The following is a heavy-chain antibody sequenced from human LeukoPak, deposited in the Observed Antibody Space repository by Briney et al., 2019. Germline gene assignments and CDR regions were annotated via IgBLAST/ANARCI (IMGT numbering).Heavy chain of an antibody. J-gene: IGHJ4*02. CDR1: GASVRNEY. V-gene: IGHV4-59*08. Sequence: SETLSLTCAVSGASVRNEYWSWIRQPPGKELEWIGYIHYSGSSNYHPSLGSRVTISLDTSKNQFSLKLKSVTAADTGMYHCARYDRGLFFFDNWGQGTLVTVSS. D-gene: IGHD1-14*01. CDR3: ARYDRGLFFFDN. CDR2: IHYSGSS.